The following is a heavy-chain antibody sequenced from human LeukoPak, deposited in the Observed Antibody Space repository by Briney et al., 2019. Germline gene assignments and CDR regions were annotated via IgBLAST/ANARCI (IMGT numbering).Heavy chain of an antibody. Sequence: SVKVSCKASGGTFSSYAISWVRQALGQGLEWMGGIIPIFGTANYAQKFQGRVTITADKSTSTAYMELSSLRSEDTAVYYCARVDSSSWYVAFDYWGQGTLVTVSS. CDR3: ARVDSSSWYVAFDY. CDR2: IIPIFGTA. D-gene: IGHD6-13*01. CDR1: GGTFSSYA. J-gene: IGHJ4*02. V-gene: IGHV1-69*06.